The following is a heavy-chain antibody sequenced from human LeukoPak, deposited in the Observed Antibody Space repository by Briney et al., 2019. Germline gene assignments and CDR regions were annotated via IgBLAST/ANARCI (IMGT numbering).Heavy chain of an antibody. D-gene: IGHD1-26*01. J-gene: IGHJ4*02. V-gene: IGHV1-2*02. CDR2: INPNSGGT. Sequence: ASVTVSFKASVYTFTVYYMHWVRQAPAQGLEWMGWINPNSGGTNYAQKFQGRVTMTRDTSISTAYMELSRLRSDDTAVYYCATLGAIVPLAFDYWGQGTLVTVSS. CDR3: ATLGAIVPLAFDY. CDR1: VYTFTVYY.